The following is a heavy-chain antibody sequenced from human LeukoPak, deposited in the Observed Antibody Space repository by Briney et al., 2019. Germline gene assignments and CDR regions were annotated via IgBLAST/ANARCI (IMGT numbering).Heavy chain of an antibody. CDR3: ARGSFSRIAARRGAKTFDY. D-gene: IGHD6-6*01. J-gene: IGHJ4*02. CDR2: INHSGST. CDR1: GGSFSGYY. V-gene: IGHV4-34*01. Sequence: SVTLSLTCAVYGGSFSGYYWSWIRQPPGKGLEWIGEINHSGSTNYNPSLKSRVTISVDTSKNQFSLKLSSVTAADTAVYYCARGSFSRIAARRGAKTFDYWGQGTLVTVSS.